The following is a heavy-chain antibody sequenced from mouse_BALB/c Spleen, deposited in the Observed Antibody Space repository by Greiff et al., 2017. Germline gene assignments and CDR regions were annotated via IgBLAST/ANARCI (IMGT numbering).Heavy chain of an antibody. CDR2: ISSGGST. CDR3: ARGEIHYYSY. CDR1: GFTFSSYA. Sequence: EVQLVESGGGLVKPGGSLKLSCAASGFTFSSYAMSWVRQTPEKRLEWVASISSGGSTYYPDSVKGRFTISRDNARNILYLQMSSLRSEDTAMYYCARGEIHYYSYWGQGTLVTVSA. D-gene: IGHD1-2*01. V-gene: IGHV5-6-5*01. J-gene: IGHJ3*01.